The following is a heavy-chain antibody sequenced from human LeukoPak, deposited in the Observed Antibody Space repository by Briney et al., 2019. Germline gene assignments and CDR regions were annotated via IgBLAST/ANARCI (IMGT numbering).Heavy chain of an antibody. CDR1: GFNFTYYA. CDR2: VSHDGNDG. Sequence: GGSLRLSCIGSGFNFTYYAIYWVRQAPGKGLEWVAVVSHDGNDGYYADSVKGRFSTSRDNSQNTVTLQMNNLRVDDTAIYYCAKLAWNDGSYYFDYWGQGTLVTVSS. V-gene: IGHV3-30*18. D-gene: IGHD1-1*01. J-gene: IGHJ4*02. CDR3: AKLAWNDGSYYFDY.